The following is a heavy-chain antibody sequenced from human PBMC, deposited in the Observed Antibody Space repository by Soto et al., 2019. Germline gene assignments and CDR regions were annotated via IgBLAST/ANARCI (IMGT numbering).Heavy chain of an antibody. D-gene: IGHD2-2*01. CDR2: ISGSGGST. CDR1: GFTFSSYA. Sequence: GGSLRLSCAASGFTFSSYAMSWVRQAPGKGLEWVSAISGSGGSTYYADSVKGRFTISRDNSKNTLYLQMNSLRAEDTAVYYCAKPPRPNCSSTRVSCNWFDPWGQGTLVTVSS. V-gene: IGHV3-23*01. J-gene: IGHJ5*02. CDR3: AKPPRPNCSSTRVSCNWFDP.